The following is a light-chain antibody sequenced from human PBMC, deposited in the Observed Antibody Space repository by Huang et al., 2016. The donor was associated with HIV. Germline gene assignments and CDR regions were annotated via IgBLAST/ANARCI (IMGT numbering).Light chain of an antibody. CDR3: QRYDSAPRT. V-gene: IGKV1-27*01. CDR2: AAS. J-gene: IGKJ1*01. CDR1: RDISTF. Sequence: MTQSPPSRSASIGDRVTLTCRAGRDISTFLAWYQQKPGKPPRLLIYAASILHSGVPYRFSGDGSETNFTLTVSSLQPEDVANYYCQRYDSAPRTFGQGNELEL.